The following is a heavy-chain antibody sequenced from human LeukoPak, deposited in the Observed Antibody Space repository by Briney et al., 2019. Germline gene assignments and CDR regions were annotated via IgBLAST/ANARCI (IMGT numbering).Heavy chain of an antibody. Sequence: PGGSLRLSCAASGFTFDDYAMHWVRQAPGKGLEWVSGISWNSGSIGYADSVKGRFTISRDNAKNSLYLQMNSLRAEDMALYYCAKDIRRSGASIAAAGSYYFDYWGQGTLVTVSS. J-gene: IGHJ4*02. CDR3: AKDIRRSGASIAAAGSYYFDY. CDR1: GFTFDDYA. CDR2: ISWNSGSI. V-gene: IGHV3-9*03. D-gene: IGHD6-13*01.